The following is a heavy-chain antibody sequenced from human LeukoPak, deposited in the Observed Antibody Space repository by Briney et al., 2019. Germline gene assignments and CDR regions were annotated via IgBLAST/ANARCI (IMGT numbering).Heavy chain of an antibody. CDR3: GRASSGYLH. J-gene: IGHJ4*02. CDR1: GFTFSRYS. CDR2: MSSSSSFG. V-gene: IGHV3-21*03. Sequence: PGRNLRISCAASGFTFSRYSINWVRQAPGKWQEWVSSMSSSSSFGYYADTVKGRFTISRDNAKNSLYMQSNSLRAQDTAVYCCGRASSGYLHWGQGTPVTVS. D-gene: IGHD3-22*01.